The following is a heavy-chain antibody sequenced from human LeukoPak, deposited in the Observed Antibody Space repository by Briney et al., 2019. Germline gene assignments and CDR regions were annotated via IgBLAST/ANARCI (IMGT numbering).Heavy chain of an antibody. Sequence: PGRSLRLSCAASGFTFSSYGMHWVRQAPGKGLEWVVVISYDGSNKYYADSVKGRFTISRDNSKNTLYLQMNSLRAEDTAVYYCAKDRRLLWFGELKFDPWGQGTLVTVSS. V-gene: IGHV3-30*18. CDR3: AKDRRLLWFGELKFDP. J-gene: IGHJ5*02. CDR1: GFTFSSYG. CDR2: ISYDGSNK. D-gene: IGHD3-10*01.